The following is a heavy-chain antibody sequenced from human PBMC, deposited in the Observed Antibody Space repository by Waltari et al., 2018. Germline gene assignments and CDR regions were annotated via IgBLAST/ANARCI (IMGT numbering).Heavy chain of an antibody. V-gene: IGHV4-34*01. D-gene: IGHD1-7*01. CDR3: ARRAGTTSSFYYYYGMDV. J-gene: IGHJ6*02. CDR2: IKQSGST. CDR1: GGSFSGYY. Sequence: QVQLQQWGAGLLKPSETLSLTCAVYGGSFSGYYWSWIRQPPGKGLEWIGEIKQSGSTNYNPSLKSRVTISVDTSKNQFSLKLSSVTAADTAVYYCARRAGTTSSFYYYYGMDVWGQGTTVTVSS.